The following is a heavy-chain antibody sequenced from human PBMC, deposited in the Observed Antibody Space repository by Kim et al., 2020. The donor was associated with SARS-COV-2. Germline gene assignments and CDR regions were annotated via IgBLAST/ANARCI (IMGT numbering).Heavy chain of an antibody. J-gene: IGHJ6*02. CDR1: GGSISSSSYY. CDR2: IYYSGST. Sequence: SETLSLTCTVSGGSISSSSYYWGWIRQPPGKGLEWIGSIYYSGSTYYNPSLKSRVTISVDTSKNQFSLKLSSVTAADTAVYYCARLWFGDFPYYYYYGMDVWGQGTTVTVS. CDR3: ARLWFGDFPYYYYYGMDV. V-gene: IGHV4-39*01. D-gene: IGHD3-10*01.